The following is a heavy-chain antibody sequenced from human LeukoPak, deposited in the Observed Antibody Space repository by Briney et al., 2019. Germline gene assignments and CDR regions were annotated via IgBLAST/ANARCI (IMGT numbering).Heavy chain of an antibody. Sequence: GGSLRLSCAASGFTFSSYSMNWVRQAPGKGLEWVSSISSSSSYIYYADSVKGRFTISRDNSKNTLYLQMNSLRAEDTAVYYCARTSTDWGFDYWGQGTLVTVSS. CDR3: ARTSTDWGFDY. J-gene: IGHJ4*02. CDR1: GFTFSSYS. CDR2: ISSSSSYI. D-gene: IGHD3/OR15-3a*01. V-gene: IGHV3-21*01.